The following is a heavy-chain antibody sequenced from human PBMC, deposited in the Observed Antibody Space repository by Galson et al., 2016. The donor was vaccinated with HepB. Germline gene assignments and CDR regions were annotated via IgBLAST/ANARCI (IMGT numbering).Heavy chain of an antibody. CDR2: ISGGGGST. D-gene: IGHD3-9*01. CDR1: GFTFNTYA. CDR3: AKMWMYYDILTGIDS. V-gene: IGHV3-23*01. Sequence: SLRLSCAASGFTFNTYAMSWVRQAPGKGLEWVSGISGGGGSTYYADSVRGRCTISRDNSKNTLYLQMNSLRAEDTAVYYCAKMWMYYDILTGIDSWGQGTLVTVSS. J-gene: IGHJ5*01.